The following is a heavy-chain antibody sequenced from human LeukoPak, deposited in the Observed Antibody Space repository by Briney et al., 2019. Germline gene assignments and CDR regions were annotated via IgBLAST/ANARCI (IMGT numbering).Heavy chain of an antibody. J-gene: IGHJ6*03. D-gene: IGHD2-15*01. Sequence: PGGSLRLSCAASGFTFSDYYMSWIRQAPGKGLEWIGYIYYSGSTYYNPSLKSRVTISVDTSKNQFSLKLSSVTAADTAVYYCARVPTSYCSGGSCSRTYYYYYMDVWGKGTTVTVSS. CDR2: IYYSGST. CDR3: ARVPTSYCSGGSCSRTYYYYYMDV. V-gene: IGHV4-31*02. CDR1: GFTFSDYY.